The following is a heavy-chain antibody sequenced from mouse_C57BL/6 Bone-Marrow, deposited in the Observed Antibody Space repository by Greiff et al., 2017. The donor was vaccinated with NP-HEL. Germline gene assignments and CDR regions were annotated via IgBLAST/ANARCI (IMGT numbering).Heavy chain of an antibody. CDR3: ARCDYSNLYAMDY. Sequence: VQLQQSGPELVKPGASVKISCKASGYAFSSSWMNWVKQRPGKGLEWIGRIYPGDGDTNYNGKFKGKATLTADKSSSTAYMQLSSLTSEDSAVYFCARCDYSNLYAMDYWGQGTSVTVSS. D-gene: IGHD2-5*01. J-gene: IGHJ4*01. V-gene: IGHV1-82*01. CDR1: GYAFSSSW. CDR2: IYPGDGDT.